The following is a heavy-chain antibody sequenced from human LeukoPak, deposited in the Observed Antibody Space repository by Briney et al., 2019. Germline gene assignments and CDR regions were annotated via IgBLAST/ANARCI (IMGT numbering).Heavy chain of an antibody. V-gene: IGHV1-2*02. CDR2: INPNSGGT. CDR1: GGTFSSYA. CDR3: ARVRKMGAPDY. Sequence: ASVKVSCKASGGTFSSYAISWVRQAPGQGLEWMGWINPNSGGTNYAQKFQGRVTMTKDTSISTAYMKLSRLRSDDTAVYYCARVRKMGAPDYWGQGTLVTVSS. J-gene: IGHJ4*02. D-gene: IGHD1-26*01.